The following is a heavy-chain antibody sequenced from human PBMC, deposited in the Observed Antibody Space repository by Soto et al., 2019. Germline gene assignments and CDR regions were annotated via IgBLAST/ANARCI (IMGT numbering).Heavy chain of an antibody. CDR2: ISPKGTYR. CDR1: GFTFSDYY. J-gene: IGHJ5*02. Sequence: LRLSCATSGFTFSDYYMSWIRQAPGKGLEFVSYISPKGTYRAYADSVKGRFTISRDNAKNSLYLQVNSLRAEDTAVYYCSRGGGGGLFDLWGQGTLVTVSS. V-gene: IGHV3-11*06. CDR3: SRGGGGGLFDL. D-gene: IGHD2-21*01.